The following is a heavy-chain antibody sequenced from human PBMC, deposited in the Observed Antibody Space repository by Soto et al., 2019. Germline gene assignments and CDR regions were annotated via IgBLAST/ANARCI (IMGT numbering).Heavy chain of an antibody. Sequence: SVKVSCKVSGGTLTIRSHGISWVRQAPGQGLEWMGGIIAMFGTANYAQKFQGRVTITADESTSTAYMELSSLRSEDTAVYYCGVPIWGSERLRNHSMNVWG. D-gene: IGHD3-16*02. CDR1: GGTLTIRSHG. CDR2: IIAMFGTA. CDR3: GVPIWGSERLRNHSMNV. V-gene: IGHV1-69*13. J-gene: IGHJ6*02.